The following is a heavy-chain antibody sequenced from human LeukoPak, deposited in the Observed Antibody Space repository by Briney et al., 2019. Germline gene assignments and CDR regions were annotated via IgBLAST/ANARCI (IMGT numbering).Heavy chain of an antibody. D-gene: IGHD6-13*01. Sequence: PSETLSLTCTVSGGSISSYYWSWIRQPAGKGLEWIGRIYTSGSTNYNPSLKSRVTMSVDTSKNQFSLKLSPVTAADTAVYYCARAFPPEYSSSWYGVGYYYYYMDVWGKGTTVTVSS. CDR3: ARAFPPEYSSSWYGVGYYYYYMDV. J-gene: IGHJ6*03. CDR1: GGSISSYY. V-gene: IGHV4-4*07. CDR2: IYTSGST.